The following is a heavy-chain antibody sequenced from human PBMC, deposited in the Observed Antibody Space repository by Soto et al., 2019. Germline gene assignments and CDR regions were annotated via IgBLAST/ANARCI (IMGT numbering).Heavy chain of an antibody. D-gene: IGHD4-4*01. CDR2: ISGSGGST. CDR3: AKAKTTYASGYYYYGMDV. Sequence: EVQLLESGGGLVQPGGSLRLSCAASGFTFSSYAMSWVRQAPGKGLEWVSAISGSGGSTYYADSVKGRFTISRDNSKNTLYLQRNSLRAEDTAVYYYAKAKTTYASGYYYYGMDVWGQGTTVTVSS. J-gene: IGHJ6*02. CDR1: GFTFSSYA. V-gene: IGHV3-23*01.